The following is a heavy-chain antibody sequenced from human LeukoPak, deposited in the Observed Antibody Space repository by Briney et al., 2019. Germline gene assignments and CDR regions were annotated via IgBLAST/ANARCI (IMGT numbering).Heavy chain of an antibody. CDR2: ISYDGSNK. CDR3: AKDDAAAAWTYYGMDV. J-gene: IGHJ6*02. D-gene: IGHD6-13*01. CDR1: GFTFSSYG. V-gene: IGHV3-30*18. Sequence: GGSLRLPCAASGFTFSSYGMHWVRQAPGKGLEWVAVISYDGSNKYYADSVKGRFTISRDNSKNTLYLQMNSLRAEDTAVYYCAKDDAAAAWTYYGMDVWGQGTTVTVSS.